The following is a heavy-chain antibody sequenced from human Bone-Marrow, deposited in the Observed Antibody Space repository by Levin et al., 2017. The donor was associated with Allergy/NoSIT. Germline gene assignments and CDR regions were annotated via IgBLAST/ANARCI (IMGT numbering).Heavy chain of an antibody. D-gene: IGHD3-10*01. CDR2: ISSSGGST. J-gene: IGHJ4*02. Sequence: SCAASGFYFSSYEMNWVRQAPGKGLEWVSTISSSGGSTWYADSVKGRFTISRDNSKNTLHLQMNSLRAEDTALYYCAKRMVRAFDYWGQGTLVTVSS. CDR3: AKRMVRAFDY. V-gene: IGHV3-23*01. CDR1: GFYFSSYE.